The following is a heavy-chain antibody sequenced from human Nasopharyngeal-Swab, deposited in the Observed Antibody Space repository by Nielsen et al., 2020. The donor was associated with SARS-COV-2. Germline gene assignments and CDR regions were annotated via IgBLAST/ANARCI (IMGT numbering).Heavy chain of an antibody. J-gene: IGHJ4*02. CDR2: ISGSGGST. CDR1: GFTFSSYA. V-gene: IGHV3-23*01. D-gene: IGHD1-26*01. Sequence: LSLTCAASGFTFSSYAMSWVRQAPGKGLEWVSTISGSGGSTYYADSVKGRFTISRDNSKSTLYLQMSSLRAEDTAVYYCANRMPTVGATRYYCFDSWGQGTLVTVSS. CDR3: ANRMPTVGATRYYCFDS.